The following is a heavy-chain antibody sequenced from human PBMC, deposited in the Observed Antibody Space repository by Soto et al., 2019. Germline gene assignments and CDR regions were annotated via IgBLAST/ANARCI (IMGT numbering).Heavy chain of an antibody. V-gene: IGHV3-30-3*01. CDR2: ISYDGTNK. CDR1: GFTFSGYA. CDR3: ARDGYCSGTTCYTSWFDP. Sequence: PGGSLRLSCTASGFTFSGYAMHWVRQAPGKGLEWVAVISYDGTNKYYADSVEGRFTIARDNSKNTVYLQMNTLRAEDTAVYYCARDGYCSGTTCYTSWFDPWGQGTLVTVSS. J-gene: IGHJ5*02. D-gene: IGHD2-2*02.